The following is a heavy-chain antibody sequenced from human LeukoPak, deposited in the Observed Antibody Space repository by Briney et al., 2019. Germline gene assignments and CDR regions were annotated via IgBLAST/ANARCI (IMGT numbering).Heavy chain of an antibody. CDR1: GYTFTSYG. D-gene: IGHD3-3*01. Sequence: ASVKVSCKASGYTFTSYGISWVRQAPGQGLEWMGWISAYNGNTNYAQKLQGRVTMTTDTSTSTAYMELRSLRSDDTAVYYCARAVPGHDFWSGYLSGNAFDIWGQGTMVTVSS. J-gene: IGHJ3*02. CDR2: ISAYNGNT. CDR3: ARAVPGHDFWSGYLSGNAFDI. V-gene: IGHV1-18*01.